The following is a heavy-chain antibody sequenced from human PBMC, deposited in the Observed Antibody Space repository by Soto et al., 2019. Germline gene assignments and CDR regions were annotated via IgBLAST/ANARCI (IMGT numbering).Heavy chain of an antibody. Sequence: QVQLVESGGGVVQPGGSLRLSRAASGFTFRGYVTHWVRQAPGKGLEWVAVISEDGSDKYYAGSVQGRFTISRDDSRNTLYLQMNSLRTDDTSVYYCAKGAGRSWHWYFDPWGRGTLVTVSS. CDR1: GFTFRGYV. CDR3: AKGAGRSWHWYFDP. CDR2: ISEDGSDK. V-gene: IGHV3-30*18. D-gene: IGHD6-13*01. J-gene: IGHJ2*01.